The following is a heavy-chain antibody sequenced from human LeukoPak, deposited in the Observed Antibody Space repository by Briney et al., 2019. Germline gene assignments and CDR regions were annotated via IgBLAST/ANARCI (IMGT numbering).Heavy chain of an antibody. Sequence: GGSLRLSCAASGFTFSSYAMYWVRQAPGQGLEWVSGIFGSGGSTHYADSVKGRFTISRDNSKNTVYLQMNSLRAEDTAVYYCAKTTTGYWSCRFPGLPVDYWGQGTLVTVSS. D-gene: IGHD6-19*01. CDR3: AKTTTGYWSCRFPGLPVDY. CDR2: IFGSGGST. V-gene: IGHV3-23*01. J-gene: IGHJ4*02. CDR1: GFTFSSYA.